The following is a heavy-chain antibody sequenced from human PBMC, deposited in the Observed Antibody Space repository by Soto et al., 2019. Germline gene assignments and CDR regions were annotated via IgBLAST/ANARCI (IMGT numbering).Heavy chain of an antibody. D-gene: IGHD2-2*01. CDR3: ARGGYCTSTSSNCPFES. V-gene: IGHV3-33*03. CDR1: GFIFRSYG. Sequence: QELLVESGGGVVQPGTSLRLSCETSGFIFRSYGMHWVRQAPGKGLEWVAVVWYDGSNKEYGESVKGRFTISRDNSKNTLYLQMNNLRADDTAVYYCARGGYCTSTSSNCPFESWGQGTLVTVSS. CDR2: VWYDGSNK. J-gene: IGHJ4*02.